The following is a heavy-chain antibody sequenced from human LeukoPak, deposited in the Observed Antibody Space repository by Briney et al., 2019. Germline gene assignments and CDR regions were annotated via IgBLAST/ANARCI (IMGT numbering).Heavy chain of an antibody. CDR1: GFTFSDYY. J-gene: IGHJ6*03. V-gene: IGHV3-11*01. D-gene: IGHD3-10*01. CDR3: ARDRGEGILYRYYYYMDV. CDR2: ISSSGSTI. Sequence: GGSLRLSCAASGFTFSDYYMSWIRQAPGKGLEWVSYISSSGSTIYYADSVKGRFTISRDNAKNSLYLQMNSLRAEDTAVYYCARDRGEGILYRYYYYMDVWGKGTTVTISS.